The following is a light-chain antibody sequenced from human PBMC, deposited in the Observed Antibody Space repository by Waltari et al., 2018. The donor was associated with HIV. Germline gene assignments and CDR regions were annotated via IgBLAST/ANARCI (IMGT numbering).Light chain of an antibody. CDR3: QQYDNWPPYT. V-gene: IGKV3-15*01. J-gene: IGKJ2*01. CDR1: QSVGGH. CDR2: DAS. Sequence: EVVMTQSPATLSVSRGGRATVSCRASQSVGGHLAWYQQIPGQAPRLLRYDASPRAKGIPARFSGSGSGTEFTLTISSLQSEDSAIYYCQQYDNWPPYTFGQGTKLEIK.